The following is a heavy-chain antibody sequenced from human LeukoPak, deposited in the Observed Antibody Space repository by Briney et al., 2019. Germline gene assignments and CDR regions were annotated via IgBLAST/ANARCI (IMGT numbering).Heavy chain of an antibody. D-gene: IGHD3-22*01. V-gene: IGHV3-7*01. CDR3: ARGGWLPDY. CDR1: GFTFSRYW. J-gene: IGHJ4*02. CDR2: IKQDGSEK. Sequence: GGSLRLACAASGFTFSRYWMSWVRQAPGKGLEWVANIKQDGSEKYYVDSVKGRFTISRDNAKNSLYLQMNSLRAGDTAVYYCARGGWLPDYWGQGTLVTVSS.